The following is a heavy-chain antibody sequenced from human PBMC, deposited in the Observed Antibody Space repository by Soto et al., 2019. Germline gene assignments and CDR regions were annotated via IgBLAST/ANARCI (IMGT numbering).Heavy chain of an antibody. CDR1: GFTFSSYW. CDR3: ARGGYGAQGDYYGMDV. D-gene: IGHD4-17*01. Sequence: GGSLRLSCVVSGFTFSSYWMHWVRQAPGEGLVWVSRINNEGSATSYADSVKGRFTISRDIAKNTLHLQMNSLRAEDTGVYYCARGGYGAQGDYYGMDVWGQGTTVTVS. J-gene: IGHJ6*02. CDR2: INNEGSAT. V-gene: IGHV3-74*01.